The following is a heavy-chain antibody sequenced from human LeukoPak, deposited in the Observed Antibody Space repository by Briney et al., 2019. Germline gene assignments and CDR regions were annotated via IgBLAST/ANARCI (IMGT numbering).Heavy chain of an antibody. CDR2: ISGSGGST. CDR3: AKQQIVVVVAATDY. J-gene: IGHJ4*02. D-gene: IGHD2-15*01. V-gene: IGHV3-23*01. CDR1: GFTFSSDA. Sequence: GGSLRLSCAASGFTFSSDAMSWVRQAPGKGLEWVSAISGSGGSTYYADSVKGRFTISRDNSKNTLYLQMNSLRAEDTAVYYCAKQQIVVVVAATDYWGQGTLVTVSS.